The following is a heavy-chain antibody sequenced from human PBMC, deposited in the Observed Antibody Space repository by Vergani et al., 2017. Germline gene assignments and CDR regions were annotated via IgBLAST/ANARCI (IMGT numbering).Heavy chain of an antibody. CDR3: ARGFRDGGMIYGGTVENWFDP. Sequence: QLQLQESGPGLVKPSETLSLTCTVSGGSITYGAFYWGWIRQSPGKGLEWIGSIYYSENKFYNPSLESRVTLSIDTTKNQFSLKLKSVTAADTAVYYCARGFRDGGMIYGGTVENWFDPWGQGTLVTVSS. CDR2: IYYSENK. CDR1: GGSITYGAFY. D-gene: IGHD3-16*01. V-gene: IGHV4-39*01. J-gene: IGHJ5*02.